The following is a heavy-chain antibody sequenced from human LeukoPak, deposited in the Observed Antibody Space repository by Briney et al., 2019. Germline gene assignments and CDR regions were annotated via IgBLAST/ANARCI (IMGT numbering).Heavy chain of an antibody. J-gene: IGHJ4*02. V-gene: IGHV1-2*06. CDR2: INPNSGGT. Sequence: GASVRVSCKASGYTFTGYYIHWVRQAPGQGLEWMGRINPNSGGTNYAQKFQGRVTMTRDTSISTAYMDLSRLRPDDTAVYYCAKDLDSIHWWGQGTLVTVSS. CDR1: GYTFTGYY. CDR3: AKDLDSIHW. D-gene: IGHD3-22*01.